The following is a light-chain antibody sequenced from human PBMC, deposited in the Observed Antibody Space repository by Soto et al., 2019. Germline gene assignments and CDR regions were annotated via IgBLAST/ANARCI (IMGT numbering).Light chain of an antibody. CDR3: QHYGSSRT. CDR2: GAS. Sequence: EIVLTQSPGTLSLSPGERATLSCRASQSVSSSYLAWYQQKPGQAPRLLIYGASSRATGIPDRFSGSGSGTDFTLTISRLEPEDFAVYYWQHYGSSRTFGQGTKLEIK. CDR1: QSVSSSY. V-gene: IGKV3-20*01. J-gene: IGKJ2*01.